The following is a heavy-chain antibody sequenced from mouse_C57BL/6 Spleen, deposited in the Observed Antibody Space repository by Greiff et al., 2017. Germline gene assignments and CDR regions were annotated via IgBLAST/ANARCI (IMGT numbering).Heavy chain of an antibody. D-gene: IGHD2-12*01. CDR3: ARNVSPYYSEGFDY. CDR1: GFSLTSYG. CDR2: IWSGGST. J-gene: IGHJ2*01. V-gene: IGHV2-2*01. Sequence: QVQLQQSGPGLVQPSQSLSITCTVSGFSLTSYGVHWVRQSPGKGLEWLGVIWSGGSTDYNAALISRLSISKDNSKSQVFFKMNSLQADDTAIYYCARNVSPYYSEGFDYWGQGTTLTVSS.